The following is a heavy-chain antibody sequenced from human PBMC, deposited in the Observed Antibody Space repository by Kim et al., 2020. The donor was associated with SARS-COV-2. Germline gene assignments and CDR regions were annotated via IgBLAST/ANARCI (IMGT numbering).Heavy chain of an antibody. CDR2: ILNDGSDK. V-gene: IGHV3-30*18. CDR1: GFTFSRHG. D-gene: IGHD3-22*01. J-gene: IGHJ4*02. CDR3: VKDDTSGYFYVDY. Sequence: GGSLRLSCAASGFTFSRHGMHWARQAPGKGREWVALILNDGSDKNYADSVKGRFTISRDNSMNTLYLQMNSLRPEDTAVYYCVKDDTSGYFYVDYWGQGTLVTVSS.